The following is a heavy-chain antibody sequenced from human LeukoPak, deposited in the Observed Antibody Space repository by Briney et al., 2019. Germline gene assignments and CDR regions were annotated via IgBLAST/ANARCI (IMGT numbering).Heavy chain of an antibody. V-gene: IGHV4-31*03. CDR2: IYYSGST. D-gene: IGHD3-3*01. CDR3: ARVSRKDDFVWFDP. J-gene: IGHJ5*02. Sequence: SETLSLTCTVSGGSISSGGYYWSWIRQHPGKGLEWIGYIYYSGSTYYNPSLKSRVTISVDTSKNQFSLKLSSVTAADTAVYYCARVSRKDDFVWFDPWGQGTLVTVSS. CDR1: GGSISSGGYY.